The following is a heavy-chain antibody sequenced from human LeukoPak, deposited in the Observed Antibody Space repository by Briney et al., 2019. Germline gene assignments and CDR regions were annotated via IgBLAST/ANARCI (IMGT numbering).Heavy chain of an antibody. V-gene: IGHV3-21*01. J-gene: IGHJ4*02. CDR3: ARDEIVGANYYFDY. Sequence: GGSLRLSCAASGFTFSSYSMNWVRQAPGKGLEWVSSISSSSYIYYADSVKGRFTISRDNAKNSLYLQMNSLRAEDTAVYYCARDEIVGANYYFDYWGQGTLVTVSS. D-gene: IGHD1-26*01. CDR2: ISSSSYI. CDR1: GFTFSSYS.